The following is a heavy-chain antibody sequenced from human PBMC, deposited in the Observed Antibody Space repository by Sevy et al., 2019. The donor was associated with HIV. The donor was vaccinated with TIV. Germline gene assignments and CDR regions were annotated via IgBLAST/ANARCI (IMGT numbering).Heavy chain of an antibody. CDR1: GDSISSSNW. CDR3: ARELVDVVGSFDS. CDR2: IYHDGTT. D-gene: IGHD6-13*01. J-gene: IGHJ4*02. Sequence: SETLSLMCAVSGDSISSSNWWSWVRQPPGKGLEWIGEIYHDGTTNYNPSLKSRVTISVDKSKNQFSLKLSSVTAADTAVYYCARELVDVVGSFDSWGQGTLVTVSS. V-gene: IGHV4-4*02.